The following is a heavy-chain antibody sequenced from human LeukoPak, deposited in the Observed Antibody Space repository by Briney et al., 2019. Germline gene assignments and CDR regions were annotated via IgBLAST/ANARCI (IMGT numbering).Heavy chain of an antibody. V-gene: IGHV1-18*01. Sequence: GASVKVSCKASGYTFTNYAFSWVRQAPGQGLEWMVWISDYNGNTNYAQKLQGRVTMTTDTSTSTVYMELRSLRSDDTAVYYCARDVGEGFCSGGSCSDYWGQGTLVTVSS. CDR1: GYTFTNYA. J-gene: IGHJ4*02. CDR3: ARDVGEGFCSGGSCSDY. CDR2: ISDYNGNT. D-gene: IGHD2-15*01.